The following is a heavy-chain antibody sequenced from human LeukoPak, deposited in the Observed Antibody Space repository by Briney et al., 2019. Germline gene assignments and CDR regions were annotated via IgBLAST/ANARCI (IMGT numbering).Heavy chain of an antibody. CDR1: GFTFSSYG. J-gene: IGHJ4*02. D-gene: IGHD3-22*01. CDR3: AKVGSGYYYVDY. Sequence: GGSLGLSCAASGFTFSSYGMHWVRQAPGKGLEWVAVISYDGSSKYYADSVKGRFTISRDNSKNTLYLQMNSLRAEDTAVYYCAKVGSGYYYVDYWGQGTLVTVSS. CDR2: ISYDGSSK. V-gene: IGHV3-30*18.